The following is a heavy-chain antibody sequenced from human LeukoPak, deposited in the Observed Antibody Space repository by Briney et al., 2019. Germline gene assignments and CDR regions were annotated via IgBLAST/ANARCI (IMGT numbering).Heavy chain of an antibody. Sequence: ASVKVSCKASGYTFTGYYMHWVRQAPGQGLEWMGWINPNSGGTNYAQKFQGRVTMTRDTSISTAYMELSSLRSEDTAVYYCARVHRIAVAGTFGYWGQGTLVTVSS. CDR2: INPNSGGT. V-gene: IGHV1-2*02. J-gene: IGHJ4*02. CDR3: ARVHRIAVAGTFGY. D-gene: IGHD6-19*01. CDR1: GYTFTGYY.